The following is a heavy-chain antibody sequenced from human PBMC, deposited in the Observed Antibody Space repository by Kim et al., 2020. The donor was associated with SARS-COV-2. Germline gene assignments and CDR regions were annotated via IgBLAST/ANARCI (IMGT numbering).Heavy chain of an antibody. CDR2: FSRTSGAA. CDR3: AKDRETGYFDY. Sequence: GGSLRRSCVASEFIFTGNAMAWVRQAPGKGLEWISTFSRTSGAAYYTDFVKGRFTISRDHSKNTLYLQMTSPRADDTAVYYCAKDRETGYFDYWGQGALV. D-gene: IGHD3-9*01. CDR1: EFIFTGNA. J-gene: IGHJ4*02. V-gene: IGHV3-23*01.